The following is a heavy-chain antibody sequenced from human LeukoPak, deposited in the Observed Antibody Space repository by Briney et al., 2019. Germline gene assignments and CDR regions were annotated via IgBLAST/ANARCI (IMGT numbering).Heavy chain of an antibody. V-gene: IGHV4-39*07. CDR1: GGSISSTSYY. D-gene: IGHD3-16*01. CDR2: IYYSGST. Sequence: SETLSLTCTVSGGSISSTSYYWGWIRQPPGKGLEWMGSIYYSGSTYYNPSLKSRLTISVDTSKNQFSLKLSSVTAADTAIYYCARDKGHYDVDYWGQGTLVTVSS. CDR3: ARDKGHYDVDY. J-gene: IGHJ4*02.